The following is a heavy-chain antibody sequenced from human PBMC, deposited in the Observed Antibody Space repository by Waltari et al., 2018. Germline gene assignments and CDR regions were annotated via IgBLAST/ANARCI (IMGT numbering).Heavy chain of an antibody. Sequence: QVQLPQSGTGLVRHWKNLSLTGAVSGDSLFTTSVAWNWIRQSPSSGLEWLGRTYYKSQCRNDYALSVKGRITVNPDTPKHHFSLQLYSVTPDDTAVYYCARGKFTAFDIWRQGTIVTVSS. J-gene: IGHJ3*02. CDR2: TYYKSQCRN. V-gene: IGHV6-1*01. CDR1: GDSLFTTSVA. CDR3: ARGKFTAFDI.